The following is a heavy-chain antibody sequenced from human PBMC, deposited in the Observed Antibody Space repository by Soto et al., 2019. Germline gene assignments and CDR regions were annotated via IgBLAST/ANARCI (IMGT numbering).Heavy chain of an antibody. CDR1: GFTFDSYA. Sequence: EVKLLESGGGLAQPGGSLRLSCVGSGFTFDSYAISWVRQAPGERLQWIAAISGSADGTDYAHSVRGRFTISRDNAKQTVHVQMDSLRVEDTAVYFCAKDTVGGYSFWSGYYSDGLDVWGQGTLVTVS. V-gene: IGHV3-23*01. J-gene: IGHJ3*01. CDR3: AKDTVGGYSFWSGYYSDGLDV. CDR2: ISGSADGT. D-gene: IGHD3-3*01.